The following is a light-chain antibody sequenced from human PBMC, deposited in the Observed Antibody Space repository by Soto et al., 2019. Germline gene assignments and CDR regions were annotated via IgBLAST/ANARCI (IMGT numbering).Light chain of an antibody. V-gene: IGKV3-20*01. CDR2: HVS. CDR1: QSLSRTF. CDR3: QQFGGSSPRFT. J-gene: IGKJ2*01. Sequence: EIVLTQSPGTLSLSPGDRATLSCRASQSLSRTFLAWYQQKPGQAPRLLIYHVSSRATGIPDRFSGSGSGTDFALTINKLEPEDFAVYYCQQFGGSSPRFTFGQGTKLEIK.